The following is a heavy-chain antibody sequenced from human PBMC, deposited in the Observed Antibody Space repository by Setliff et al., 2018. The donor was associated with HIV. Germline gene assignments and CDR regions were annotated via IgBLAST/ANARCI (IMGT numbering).Heavy chain of an antibody. D-gene: IGHD3-22*01. CDR2: IYYSGST. V-gene: IGHV4-39*01. CDR1: GGSISSSSYY. Sequence: PSETLSLTCTVSGGSISSSSYYWGWIRQPPGKGLEWIGGIYYSGSTYYNPSLKSRVTISVDTSKNQFSLKLSSVTAADTAVYYCARQVAYYYDSSGYYYDYYYYMDVWGKGTTVTVSS. J-gene: IGHJ6*03. CDR3: ARQVAYYYDSSGYYYDYYYYMDV.